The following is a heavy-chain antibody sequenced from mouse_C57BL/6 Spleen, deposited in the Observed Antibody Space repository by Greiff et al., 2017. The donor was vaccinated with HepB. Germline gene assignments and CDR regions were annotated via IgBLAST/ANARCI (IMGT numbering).Heavy chain of an antibody. J-gene: IGHJ3*01. Sequence: EVMLVESGEGLVKPGGSLKLSCAASGFTFSSYAMSWVRQTPEKRLAWVAYISSGGDYIYYADTVKGRFTISRDNARNTLYLQMSSLKSEDTAMYYCTRVEDGYFFAYWGQGTLVTVSA. CDR3: TRVEDGYFFAY. CDR1: GFTFSSYA. V-gene: IGHV5-9-1*02. D-gene: IGHD2-3*01. CDR2: ISSGGDYI.